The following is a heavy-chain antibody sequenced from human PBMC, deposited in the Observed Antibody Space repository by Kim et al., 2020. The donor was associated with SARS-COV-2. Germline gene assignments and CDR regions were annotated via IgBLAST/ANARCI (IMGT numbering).Heavy chain of an antibody. D-gene: IGHD2-2*01. CDR3: ARARLPIVVVPAAYDY. J-gene: IGHJ4*02. V-gene: IGHV5-51*01. Sequence: SFQGQVTISADKSISTAYLQWSSLKASDTAMYYCARARLPIVVVPAAYDYWGQGTLVTVSS.